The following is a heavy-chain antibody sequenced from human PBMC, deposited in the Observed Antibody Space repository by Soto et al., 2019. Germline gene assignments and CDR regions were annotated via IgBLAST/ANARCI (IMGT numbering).Heavy chain of an antibody. V-gene: IGHV4-39*01. D-gene: IGHD4-17*01. CDR2: IHSSGRI. J-gene: IGHJ4*02. Sequence: QLQLQESGPGLVKPSETLSLTCTVSGGSIIITNYYWGWIRQPPGKGLEWIASIHSSGRIYSNPSLKSRVAIFVDTSKNQFSLRLSSVIAADTAVYYCATSTESTYFDNWGQGTLVTASS. CDR1: GGSIIITNYY. CDR3: ATSTESTYFDN.